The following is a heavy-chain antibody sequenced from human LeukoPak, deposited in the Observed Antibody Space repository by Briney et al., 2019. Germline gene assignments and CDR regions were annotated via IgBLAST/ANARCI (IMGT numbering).Heavy chain of an antibody. CDR1: GFTFSSYW. Sequence: GGSLRLSCAASGFTFSSYWMSWVRQAPGKGLEWVSSISSSSSYIYYADSVKGRFTISRDNAKNSLYLQMNSLRAEDTAVYYCAREVRSGSFDYWGQGTLVTVSS. V-gene: IGHV3-21*01. CDR2: ISSSSSYI. CDR3: AREVRSGSFDY. D-gene: IGHD3-22*01. J-gene: IGHJ4*02.